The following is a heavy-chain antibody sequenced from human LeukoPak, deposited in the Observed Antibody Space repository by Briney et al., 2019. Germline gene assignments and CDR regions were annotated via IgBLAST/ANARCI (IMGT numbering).Heavy chain of an antibody. D-gene: IGHD3-10*02. CDR3: AKDWYLRGVIRIFDY. V-gene: IGHV3-23*01. J-gene: IGHJ4*02. CDR2: ISGNGAVT. Sequence: GGSLRLSCAASGFTFSSYAMNWLRQAPGKGLEWVSVISGNGAVTYYADSVQGRYTISRDTSTNTVYLQMNRLRADDTAVYYCAKDWYLRGVIRIFDYWGQGTQVIVSS. CDR1: GFTFSSYA.